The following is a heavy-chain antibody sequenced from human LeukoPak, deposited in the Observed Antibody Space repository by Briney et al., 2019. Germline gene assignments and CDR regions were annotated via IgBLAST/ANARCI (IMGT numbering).Heavy chain of an antibody. CDR2: FYDSGST. Sequence: SETLSLTCTVSGDSISSSSWSWIRQPPGKGLEWIGYFYDSGSTNYNPSLKSRVTISIDTSKNQFSLKLTSVTAADTAVYYCARQKWEQQGRDYYFYGLDVWGPGTTVTVSS. J-gene: IGHJ6*02. CDR3: ARQKWEQQGRDYYFYGLDV. D-gene: IGHD1-26*01. CDR1: GDSISSSS. V-gene: IGHV4-59*08.